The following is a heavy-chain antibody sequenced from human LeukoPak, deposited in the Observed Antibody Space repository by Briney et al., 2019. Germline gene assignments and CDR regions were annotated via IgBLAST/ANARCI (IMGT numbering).Heavy chain of an antibody. CDR2: ISSSSSYI. V-gene: IGHV3-21*01. CDR3: ARDFYYYGMDV. CDR1: GFSFSNHG. J-gene: IGHJ6*02. Sequence: GGSLRLSCAASGFSFSNHGIHWVRQAPGKGLEWVSSISSSSSYIYYADSVKGRFTISRDNAKNSLYLQMNSLRAEDTAVYYCARDFYYYGMDVWGQGTTVTVSS.